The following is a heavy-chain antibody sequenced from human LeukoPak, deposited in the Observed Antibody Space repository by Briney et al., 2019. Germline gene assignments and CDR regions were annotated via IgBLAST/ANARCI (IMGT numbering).Heavy chain of an antibody. V-gene: IGHV1-46*01. CDR3: ARDRGGSYSIDY. J-gene: IGHJ4*02. CDR1: GYTFPSYF. Sequence: GASVKVSCTASGYTFPSYFMHWVRQAPGQGLEWMGIINPTGGSTTYAQKFQGRVTMTRDTSTSTIYMELSSLRAEDTAIYYCARDRGGSYSIDYWGQGTLVTVSS. D-gene: IGHD1-26*01. CDR2: INPTGGST.